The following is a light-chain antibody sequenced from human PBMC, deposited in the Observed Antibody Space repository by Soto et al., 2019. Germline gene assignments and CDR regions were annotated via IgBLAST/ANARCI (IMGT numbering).Light chain of an antibody. J-gene: IGKJ1*01. V-gene: IGKV3-20*01. CDR1: QSVSSNY. CDR3: QQYGSSPWT. Sequence: EIVLTQSPGTLSLSPGERATLSCMASQSVSSNYLAWYQQKPGQAPRLLIYGASSRATGIPDRFSGSGSGTDFTLTISRLEPEDFAVYYCQQYGSSPWTFGQGTKVEIK. CDR2: GAS.